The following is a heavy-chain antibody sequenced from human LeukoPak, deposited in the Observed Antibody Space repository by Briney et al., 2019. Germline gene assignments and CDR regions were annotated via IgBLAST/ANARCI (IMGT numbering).Heavy chain of an antibody. Sequence: TGGSLRLSCAASGFTFSSYAMSWVRQAPGKGLEWVSAISGSGGSTYYADSVKGRFTISRDNSKNTLYLQMNSLRAEDTAVYYCAKREYQPRSGETWFDPWGQGTLVTVSS. J-gene: IGHJ5*02. CDR1: GFTFSSYA. D-gene: IGHD2-2*01. CDR3: AKREYQPRSGETWFDP. CDR2: ISGSGGST. V-gene: IGHV3-23*01.